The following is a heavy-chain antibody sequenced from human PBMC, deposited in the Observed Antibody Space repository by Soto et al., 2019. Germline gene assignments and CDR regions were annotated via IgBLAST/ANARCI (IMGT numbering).Heavy chain of an antibody. CDR3: ARGGRGYSGYDLIDY. CDR2: IIPIFGTA. D-gene: IGHD5-12*01. V-gene: IGHV1-69*06. Sequence: ASVKVSCKASGGTFSSYAISWVRQAPGQGLEWMGGIIPIFGTANYAQEFQGRVTITADKSTSTAYMELSSLRSEDTAVYYCARGGRGYSGYDLIDYWGQGTLVTVS. CDR1: GGTFSSYA. J-gene: IGHJ4*02.